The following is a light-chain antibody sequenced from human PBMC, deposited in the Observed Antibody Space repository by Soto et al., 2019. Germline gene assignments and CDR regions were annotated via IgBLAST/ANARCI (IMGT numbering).Light chain of an antibody. CDR3: SSYTSSATLV. CDR2: EVS. V-gene: IGLV2-14*01. CDR1: SRDVGYYDY. J-gene: IGLJ2*01. Sequence: QSVLTQPASVSGSPGQSITVSCTGTSRDVGYYDYVSWFQQHPGKAPKLIIFEVSNRPSGVSIRFSGSKSGNTASLTISGLRAEDEADYYCSSYTSSATLVFGGGTKVTVL.